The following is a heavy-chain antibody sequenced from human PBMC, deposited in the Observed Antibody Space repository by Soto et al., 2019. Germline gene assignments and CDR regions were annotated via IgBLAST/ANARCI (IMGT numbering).Heavy chain of an antibody. CDR2: ISYTGGDT. J-gene: IGHJ4*02. CDR1: GFTFSKYA. Sequence: EVQLLESGGALVQPGGSLRLSCAASGFTFSKYAMTWARQAPGKGLEWVSAISYTGGDTYYVDSVKGRFTVSRDNSKNTLYLQMHSLRAEDTAVYYCAKDRVPNESSGYYSILTDSWGQGTVVTVSS. D-gene: IGHD3-22*01. CDR3: AKDRVPNESSGYYSILTDS. V-gene: IGHV3-23*01.